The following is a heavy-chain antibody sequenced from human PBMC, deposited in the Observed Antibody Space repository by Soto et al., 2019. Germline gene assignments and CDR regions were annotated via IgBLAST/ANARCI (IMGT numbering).Heavy chain of an antibody. V-gene: IGHV1-8*01. CDR1: AYSFTSYD. D-gene: IGHD3-16*01. CDR2: MNSKSGNT. J-gene: IGHJ6*03. CDR3: ARGGRMGDSDYYMDV. Sequence: QVQLVQSGAEVKKPGASVKVSCEASAYSFTSYDINWVRQATGQGLEWMGWMNSKSGNTAYAQKFQGRVTMTRNTSISTAYMELSSLRSEDTAVYYCARGGRMGDSDYYMDVWGKGTTVTVSS.